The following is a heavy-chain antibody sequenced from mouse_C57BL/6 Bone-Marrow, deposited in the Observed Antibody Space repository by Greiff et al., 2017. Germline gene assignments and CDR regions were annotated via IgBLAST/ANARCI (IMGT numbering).Heavy chain of an antibody. V-gene: IGHV2-2*01. D-gene: IGHD1-1*01. CDR1: GFSLTSYG. CDR2: IWSGGST. J-gene: IGHJ1*03. Sequence: VQLQQSGPGLVQPSQSLSITCTVSGFSLTSYGVHWVRQSPGKGLEWLGVIWSGGSTDYNAAFISRLSISKDNSTSQVFFKMNSLQADDTAIYYCARNGGVTTVVAHFDVWGTGTTVTVSS. CDR3: ARNGGVTTVVAHFDV.